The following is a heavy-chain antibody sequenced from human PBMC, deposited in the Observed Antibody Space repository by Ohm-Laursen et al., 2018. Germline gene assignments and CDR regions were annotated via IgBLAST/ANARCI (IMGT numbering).Heavy chain of an antibody. J-gene: IGHJ4*02. V-gene: IGHV3-11*01. CDR2: ISSSGNTI. Sequence: SLRLSCAASGFTFSDYYMSWIRQAPGKGLEWVSYISSSGNTIYYADSMKGRFTISRDNAKTSLYLQMNSLRAEDTAVYYCGCGDSSGYQDYWGQGTLVTVSS. D-gene: IGHD5-18*01. CDR3: GCGDSSGYQDY. CDR1: GFTFSDYY.